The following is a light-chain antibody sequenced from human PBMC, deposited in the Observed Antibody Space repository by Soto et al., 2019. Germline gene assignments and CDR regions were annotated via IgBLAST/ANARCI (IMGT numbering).Light chain of an antibody. Sequence: QSALTQPPSASGSPGQSVAISCTGTSSDVGGSNYVSWYQHHPGKAPKLMIYEVNKRPSGVPNRFSGSKSGNTASLTVSGLHAEDEADYYCSSFAGINNPLVFGGGTKLTVL. V-gene: IGLV2-8*01. J-gene: IGLJ2*01. CDR2: EVN. CDR1: SSDVGGSNY. CDR3: SSFAGINNPLV.